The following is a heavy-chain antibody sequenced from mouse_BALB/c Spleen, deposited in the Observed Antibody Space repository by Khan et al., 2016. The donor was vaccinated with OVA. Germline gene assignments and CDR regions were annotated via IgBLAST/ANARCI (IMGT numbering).Heavy chain of an antibody. Sequence: QVQLKESGPGLVQPSQSLSITCTVPGFSLTSYGVHWVRQSPGKGLEWLGVTWSGGSTDYNAAFISRLSISKDNSKSPVFFKLNSMQADDTARFYGARKGGDYWGQGTSVTVS. CDR3: ARKGGDY. CDR1: GFSLTSYG. V-gene: IGHV2-4-1*01. CDR2: TWSGGST. J-gene: IGHJ4*01.